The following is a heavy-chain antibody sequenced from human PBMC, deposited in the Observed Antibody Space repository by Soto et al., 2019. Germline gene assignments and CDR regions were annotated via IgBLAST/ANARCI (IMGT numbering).Heavy chain of an antibody. J-gene: IGHJ1*01. Sequence: QVQLVESGGGVVQPGRSLRLSCAASGFTFSSYGMHWVRQAPGKGLEWVAVISYDGSNKYYADSVKGRFTISRDNSKNTLYLQMNSLRAEDTAVYYCANQIIVQYGSGMEYFQHWGQGTLVTVSS. CDR2: ISYDGSNK. D-gene: IGHD3-10*01. CDR1: GFTFSSYG. CDR3: ANQIIVQYGSGMEYFQH. V-gene: IGHV3-30*18.